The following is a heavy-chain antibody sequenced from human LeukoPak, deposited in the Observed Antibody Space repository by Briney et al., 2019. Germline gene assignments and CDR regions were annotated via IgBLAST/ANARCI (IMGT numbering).Heavy chain of an antibody. CDR2: ISGSGGST. V-gene: IGHV3-23*01. CDR1: GFTFSSYA. J-gene: IGHJ4*02. D-gene: IGHD4-23*01. Sequence: GGSLRLTCAASGFTFSSYAMSWVRQAPGKGLEWVSAISGSGGSTYYADSVKGRFTISRDNSKNTLYLQMNSLRAEDTAVYYCAKDRHPYGGNAFDYWGQGTLVTVSS. CDR3: AKDRHPYGGNAFDY.